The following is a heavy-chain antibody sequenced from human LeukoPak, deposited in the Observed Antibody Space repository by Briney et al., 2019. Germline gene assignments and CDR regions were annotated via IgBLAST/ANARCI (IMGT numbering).Heavy chain of an antibody. D-gene: IGHD4-23*01. Sequence: SETLSLTCTVSGGSISSSTSYWGWIRQPPGKGLEWIGNIYFRGSTYYNPSLKSRVTISVDTSKNQFSLKLSSVTAADTALYYCARLNSPGWFDPWGQGTLVTVSS. J-gene: IGHJ5*02. CDR1: GGSISSSTSY. V-gene: IGHV4-39*01. CDR2: IYFRGST. CDR3: ARLNSPGWFDP.